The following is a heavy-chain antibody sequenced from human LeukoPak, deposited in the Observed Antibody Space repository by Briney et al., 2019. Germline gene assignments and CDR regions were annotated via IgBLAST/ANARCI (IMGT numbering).Heavy chain of an antibody. CDR3: ARGGAGYVFDY. CDR2: IIPIFGTA. V-gene: IGHV1-69*13. CDR1: GGTFISYA. D-gene: IGHD3-16*01. J-gene: IGHJ4*02. Sequence: GASVKVSCKASGGTFISYAISWVRQAPGQGLEWMGGIIPIFGTANYAQKFQGRVTITADESTSTAYMELSSPRSEDTAVYYCARGGAGYVFDYWGQGTLVTVSS.